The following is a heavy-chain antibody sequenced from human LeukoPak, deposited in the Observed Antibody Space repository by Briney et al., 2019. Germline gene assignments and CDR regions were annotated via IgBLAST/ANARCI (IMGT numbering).Heavy chain of an antibody. V-gene: IGHV1-2*02. CDR2: INPNSGGT. Sequence: ASVKVSCKASGYTFTSYDINWVRQAPGQGLEWMGWINPNSGGTNYAQKFQGRVTMTRDTSISTAYMELSRLRSDDTAVYYCARGTPTFAVGIAAASDYWGQGTLVTVSS. D-gene: IGHD6-13*01. J-gene: IGHJ4*02. CDR1: GYTFTSYD. CDR3: ARGTPTFAVGIAAASDY.